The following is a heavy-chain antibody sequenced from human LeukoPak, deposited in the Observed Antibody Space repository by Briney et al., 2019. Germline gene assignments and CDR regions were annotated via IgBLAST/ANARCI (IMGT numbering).Heavy chain of an antibody. CDR2: IYASGST. J-gene: IGHJ6*03. V-gene: IGHV4-4*07. Sequence: PSETLSLTCTVSGGSISSYYWSWIRQPAGKGLEWIGRIYASGSTNYNPSLKSRVTMSVDTSKNQFSLKLSPVTAADTAVYYCARDQLPRYSGYDSYYMDVWGKGTTVTVSS. D-gene: IGHD5-12*01. CDR1: GGSISSYY. CDR3: ARDQLPRYSGYDSYYMDV.